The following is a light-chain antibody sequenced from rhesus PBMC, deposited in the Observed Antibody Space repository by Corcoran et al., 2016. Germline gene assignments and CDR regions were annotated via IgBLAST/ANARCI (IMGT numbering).Light chain of an antibody. CDR3: LQYSSSPLT. CDR1: QSISSW. Sequence: DIQMTQSPSSLSASVGDTVTITCRASQSISSWLDWYQQKPGKAPKLLIYKASSLQSGVPSRFSGSGSGTDCTLTISSLQPEDFATYYCLQYSSSPLTFGGGTKVELK. J-gene: IGKJ4*01. V-gene: IGKV1-22*01. CDR2: KAS.